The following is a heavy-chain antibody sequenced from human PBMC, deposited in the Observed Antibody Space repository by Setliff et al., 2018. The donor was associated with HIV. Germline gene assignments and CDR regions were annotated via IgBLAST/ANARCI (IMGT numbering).Heavy chain of an antibody. Sequence: PSETLSLTCAVYGGSFSGYYWSWIRQPPGKGLEWIGEINHDRTTNYNPSLKSRVTISVDTSKNQFSLTLNSVTAADTAVYYCARGSRQLTIFGEVFKTNYYFMDVWGKGTAVTVSS. D-gene: IGHD3-3*01. V-gene: IGHV4-34*01. CDR3: ARGSRQLTIFGEVFKTNYYFMDV. CDR2: INHDRTT. CDR1: GGSFSGYY. J-gene: IGHJ6*03.